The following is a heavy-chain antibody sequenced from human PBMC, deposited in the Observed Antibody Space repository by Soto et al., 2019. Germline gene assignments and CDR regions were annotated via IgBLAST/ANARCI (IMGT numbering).Heavy chain of an antibody. J-gene: IGHJ3*02. CDR2: IYYSGST. V-gene: IGHV4-39*01. CDR3: ARPDPLYGDYSGLGAFDI. CDR1: GGSISSSSYY. Sequence: QLQLQESGPGLVKPSETLSLTCTVSGGSISSSSYYWGWIRQPPGKGLEWIGSIYYSGSTYYNPSLKSRVTISVDTSKNQFSLKLSSVTAADTAVYYCARPDPLYGDYSGLGAFDIWGQGTMVTVSS. D-gene: IGHD4-17*01.